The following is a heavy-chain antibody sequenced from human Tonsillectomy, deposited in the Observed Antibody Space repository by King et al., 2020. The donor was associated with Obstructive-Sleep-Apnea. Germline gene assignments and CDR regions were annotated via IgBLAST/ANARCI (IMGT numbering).Heavy chain of an antibody. V-gene: IGHV3-21*01. D-gene: IGHD1-1*01. CDR3: ARDNSGTAFDP. Sequence: VQLVESGGGLLKPGGSLRLSCAASGFTFSSYSMNWVRQAPGKGLEWVSSISSSSSYIHYTDSVKGRFTISRDNAKNSLYLQMNSLRAEDTAFYYCARDNSGTAFDPWGHGTLVTVSS. J-gene: IGHJ5*02. CDR2: ISSSSSYI. CDR1: GFTFSSYS.